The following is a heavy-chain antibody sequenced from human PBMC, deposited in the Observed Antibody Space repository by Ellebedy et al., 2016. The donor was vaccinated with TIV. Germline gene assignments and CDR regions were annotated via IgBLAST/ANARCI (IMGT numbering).Heavy chain of an antibody. CDR1: GYTFNSYF. CDR2: INPSGGST. CDR3: ARGGGLELMGY. D-gene: IGHD1-7*01. Sequence: ASVKVSCKPSGYTFNSYFLHWVRQAPGQGLDWMGIINPSGGSTTLAQKFQGRVTMTRDKSTSTAYMELRSLISDDTAVYYCARGGGLELMGYWGQGTLVTVSS. V-gene: IGHV1-46*02. J-gene: IGHJ4*02.